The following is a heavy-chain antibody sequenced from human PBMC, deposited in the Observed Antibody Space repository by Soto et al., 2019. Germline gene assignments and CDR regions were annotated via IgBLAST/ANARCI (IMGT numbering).Heavy chain of an antibody. V-gene: IGHV4-61*01. CDR2: IYYSGST. Sequence: PSETLSLTCTVSGGSVSSGSYYWSWIRQPPGKGLEWIGYIYYSGSTNYNPSLKSRVTISVDTSKNQFSLKLSSVTAADTAVYYCARAPRQALTGYYYFDYWGQGTLVTVSS. CDR3: ARAPRQALTGYYYFDY. J-gene: IGHJ4*02. D-gene: IGHD3-9*01. CDR1: GGSVSSGSYY.